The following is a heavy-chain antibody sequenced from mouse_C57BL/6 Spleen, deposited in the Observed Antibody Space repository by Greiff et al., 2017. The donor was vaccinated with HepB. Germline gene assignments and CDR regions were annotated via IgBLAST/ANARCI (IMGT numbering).Heavy chain of an antibody. J-gene: IGHJ1*03. V-gene: IGHV5-6*01. CDR1: GFTFSSYG. D-gene: IGHD1-1*01. CDR2: ISSGGSYT. Sequence: EVQRVESGGDLVKPGGSLKLSCAASGFTFSSYGMSWVRQTPDKRLEWVATISSGGSYTYYPDSVKGRFTISRDNAKNTLYLQMSSLKSEDTAMYYCARHYYGSSYVDWYFDVWGTGTTVTVSS. CDR3: ARHYYGSSYVDWYFDV.